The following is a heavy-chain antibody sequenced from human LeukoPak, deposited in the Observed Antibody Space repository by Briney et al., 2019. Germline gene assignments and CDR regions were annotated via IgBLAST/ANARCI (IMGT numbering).Heavy chain of an antibody. CDR2: IKQDGSEK. V-gene: IGHV3-7*02. CDR1: GFTFSSYW. D-gene: IGHD3-10*01. J-gene: IGHJ4*02. CDR3: ARASWFGELLDY. Sequence: GGALRLSCAASGFTFSSYWMSWVPPAPGKGLEWVANIKQDGSEKYYVHSLKGRFTISRDNAKHSLYLKMNSLRAEDTAVYYCARASWFGELLDYWGQGTLVTVSS.